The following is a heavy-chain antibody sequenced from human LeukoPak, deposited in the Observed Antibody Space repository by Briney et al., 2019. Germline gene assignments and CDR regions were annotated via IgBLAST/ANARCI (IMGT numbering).Heavy chain of an antibody. Sequence: GGSLRLSCAASGFTFSSYSMNWVRQAPGKGLEWVSYISSSSSTIYYADSVKGRFTISRDNSKNTLYLQMNSLRAEDTAVYYCARNRGYYYYYMDVWAKGTTVTVSS. CDR3: ARNRGYYYYYMDV. CDR1: GFTFSSYS. J-gene: IGHJ6*03. CDR2: ISSSSSTI. V-gene: IGHV3-48*01.